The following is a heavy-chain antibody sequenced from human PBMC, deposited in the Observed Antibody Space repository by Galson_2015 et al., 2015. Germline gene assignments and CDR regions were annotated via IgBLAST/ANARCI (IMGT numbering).Heavy chain of an antibody. V-gene: IGHV3-15*01. Sequence: SLRLSCAASGFIFSNAWMSWIRQAPGKGLEWVGRIRSKTDGGTTDYAAPVKGRFTISRDDSKNTLYLQMNSLKTEDTAVYYCTTPTGSTTCCYGTHYHYWGQGTLVTVSS. J-gene: IGHJ4*02. CDR1: GFIFSNAW. CDR3: TTPTGSTTCCYGTHYHY. CDR2: IRSKTDGGTT. D-gene: IGHD2-2*01.